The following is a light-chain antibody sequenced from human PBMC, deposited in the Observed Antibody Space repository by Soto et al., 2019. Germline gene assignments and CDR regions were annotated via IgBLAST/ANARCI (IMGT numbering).Light chain of an antibody. J-gene: IGKJ1*01. CDR1: QSISSW. V-gene: IGKV1-5*03. CDR3: XXYXSSPT. Sequence: DIQMTQSPSTLSASVGDRVTITCRASQSISSWLAWYQQKPGKAPKLLIYKASSLESGVPSRFSGSGSGTEXTXTIXXXQPXXXXXXXXXXYXSSPTFGQGTKVEIK. CDR2: KAS.